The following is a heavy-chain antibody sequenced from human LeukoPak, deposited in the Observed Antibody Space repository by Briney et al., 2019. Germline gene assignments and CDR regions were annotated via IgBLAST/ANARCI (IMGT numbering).Heavy chain of an antibody. D-gene: IGHD6-19*01. Sequence: PGGSLRLSCAASGFTVSSNYMSWVRQAPGKGLEWVSVIYSGGSTYYADSVKGRFTISRDKSKNTLYLQMNSLRAEDTAVYYCAKGDLAVAASAGDYWGQGTLVTVSS. J-gene: IGHJ4*02. CDR2: IYSGGST. CDR3: AKGDLAVAASAGDY. V-gene: IGHV3-53*01. CDR1: GFTVSSNY.